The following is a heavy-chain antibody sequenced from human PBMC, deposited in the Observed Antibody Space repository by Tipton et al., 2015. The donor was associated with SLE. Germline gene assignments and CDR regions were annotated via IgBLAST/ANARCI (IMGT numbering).Heavy chain of an antibody. CDR1: GGSISSGSYY. J-gene: IGHJ4*02. CDR2: IYTSGST. D-gene: IGHD1-14*01. V-gene: IGHV4-61*09. CDR3: ARNRDY. Sequence: TLSLTCTVSGGSISSGSYYWSWIRQPAGKGLEWIGHIYTSGSTNYNPSLKSRVTMSVDTSKNQFSLKLSSVTAADTAVYYCARNRDYWGQGTLVTVSS.